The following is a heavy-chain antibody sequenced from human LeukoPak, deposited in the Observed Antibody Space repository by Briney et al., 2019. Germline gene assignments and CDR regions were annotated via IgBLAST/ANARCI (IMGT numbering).Heavy chain of an antibody. D-gene: IGHD5/OR15-5a*01. CDR2: ISTDSGDT. CDR3: AGLGSTVKGRIDP. J-gene: IGHJ5*02. CDR1: GYHFTAYH. V-gene: IGHV1-2*02. Sequence: ASVKVSCTVSGYHFTAYHVHWVRQAPGQGLEWIGRISTDSGDTNGAQKFQGRVTMTRGTSISTAYMEFSGLTSDDSAVYYCAGLGSTVKGRIDPWGQGTPVTVST.